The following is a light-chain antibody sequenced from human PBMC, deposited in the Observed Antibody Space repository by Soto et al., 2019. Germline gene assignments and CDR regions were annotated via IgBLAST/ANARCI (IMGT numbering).Light chain of an antibody. V-gene: IGKV3-20*01. J-gene: IGKJ2*01. CDR3: QPYGSSPPYT. Sequence: EIVLTQSPGTLSLSPGERATLSCRASRSFASSYLGWYQQKPGQAPRLLIYAASSRATGIPDSFSGSGSGTDFTLTISRLEPDDSAVYYCQPYGSSPPYTFGHGTKLEI. CDR2: AAS. CDR1: RSFASSY.